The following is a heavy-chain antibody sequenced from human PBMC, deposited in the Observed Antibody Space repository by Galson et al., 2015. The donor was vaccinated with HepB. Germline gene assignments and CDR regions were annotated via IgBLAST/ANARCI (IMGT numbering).Heavy chain of an antibody. D-gene: IGHD5-18*01. CDR3: AKGYGLFDS. CDR1: GFAFDTHA. Sequence: SLRLSCAASGFAFDTHAMSWVRQAPGRGLEWISGISGNGDSTFNADSVKGRFTVSRDNSNNMLYLQMNSLRAEDAGLYFCAKGYGLFDSWGQGILVTVSS. V-gene: IGHV3-23*01. J-gene: IGHJ5*01. CDR2: ISGNGDST.